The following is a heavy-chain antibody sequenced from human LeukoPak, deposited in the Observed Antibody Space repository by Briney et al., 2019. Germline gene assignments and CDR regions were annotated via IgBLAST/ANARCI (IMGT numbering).Heavy chain of an antibody. CDR2: IYHSGST. Sequence: SETLSLTCAVSGGSISSSNWWSWVRQPPGKGLEWIGEIYHSGSTNYNPSLKGRVTISVDKSKNQFSLKLSSVTAADTAVYYCARHHEERTTVTNEYWFDPWGQGTLVTVSS. V-gene: IGHV4-4*02. J-gene: IGHJ5*02. CDR3: ARHHEERTTVTNEYWFDP. CDR1: GGSISSSNW. D-gene: IGHD4-17*01.